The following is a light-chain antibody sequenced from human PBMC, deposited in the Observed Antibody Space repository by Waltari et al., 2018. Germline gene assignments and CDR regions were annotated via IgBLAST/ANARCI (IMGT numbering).Light chain of an antibody. J-gene: IGKJ4*01. CDR2: AAS. CDR1: QNINKY. V-gene: IGKV1-39*01. Sequence: DIQMTQSPCSLSASVAERVPIICRAIQNINKYLHWYQQKPGKAPKLLIYAASSLQSGVPSRFSGGGSGTDFTLTITSLQPGDFATNYCQQASRTPLTFGGGTKVGI. CDR3: QQASRTPLT.